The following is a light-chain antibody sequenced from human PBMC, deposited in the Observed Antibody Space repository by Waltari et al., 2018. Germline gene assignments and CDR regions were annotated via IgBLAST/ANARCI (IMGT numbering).Light chain of an antibody. CDR1: TSHVGNYNV. CDR2: EVS. CDR3: CSYAGGTTYV. Sequence: QPALTQPASVSGSPGQSITLSCTGTTSHVGNYNVVFWYQQYPRKAPKFIIYEVSEGPSGVSNRFSGSKSGNTASLTISGLQAEDEADYYCCSYAGGTTYVFGTGTKVTVL. V-gene: IGLV2-23*02. J-gene: IGLJ1*01.